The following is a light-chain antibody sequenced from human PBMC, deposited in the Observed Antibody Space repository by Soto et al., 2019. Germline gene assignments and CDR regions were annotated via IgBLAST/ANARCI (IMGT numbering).Light chain of an antibody. CDR3: AAWDDSLRGPV. J-gene: IGLJ2*01. V-gene: IGLV1-47*02. CDR2: SNN. CDR1: SSNIGTNY. Sequence: QSVLTQPPSASGTPGQRVTISCSGSSSNIGTNYVYWYQQLPGTAPKLLIYSNNQRPSVVPDRFSGSKSGTSASLAISGLRSEDEADYYCAAWDDSLRGPVFGGGTKLTVL.